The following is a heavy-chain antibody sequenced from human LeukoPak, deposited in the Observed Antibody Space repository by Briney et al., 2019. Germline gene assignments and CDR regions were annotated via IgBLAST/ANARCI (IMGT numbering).Heavy chain of an antibody. CDR2: FYSGGIT. CDR1: GFTAGTNS. V-gene: IGHV3-53*01. Sequence: GPLRPSGAASGFTAGTNSMSGVRQPPGKGLGWVSLFYSGGITYYADSMRGEFTISRDTSKNTLYLQMNSLRAEDTAVYYCARYSGSYSNSYFDYWGQGTLVTVSS. CDR3: ARYSGSYSNSYFDY. J-gene: IGHJ4*02. D-gene: IGHD1-26*01.